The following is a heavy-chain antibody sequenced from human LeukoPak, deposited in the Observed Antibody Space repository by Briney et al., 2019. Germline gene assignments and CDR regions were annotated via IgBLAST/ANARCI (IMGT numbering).Heavy chain of an antibody. CDR1: GYSISSSNW. J-gene: IGHJ3*02. CDR2: IHYSGTI. CDR3: ARNSGYSYGGFDI. V-gene: IGHV4-28*05. Sequence: SDTLSLTCAVSGYSISSSNWWGWIRQPPGKGLEWIGYIHYSGTIYYNPSLKSRVTMSVDTSKNQFSLKLSSVTAVDTAVYYCARNSGYSYGGFDIWGQGTMVIVSS. D-gene: IGHD5-18*01.